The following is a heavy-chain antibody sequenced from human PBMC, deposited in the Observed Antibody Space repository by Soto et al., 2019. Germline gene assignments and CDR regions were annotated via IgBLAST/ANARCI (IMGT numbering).Heavy chain of an antibody. Sequence: SETLSLTCTVSGGSISSGGYYWSWIRQHPGKGLEWIGYIYYSGSTYYNPSLKSRVTISVDTSKNQFSLKLSSVTAADTAVYYCARGARDTAMVRGAFDIWGQGTMVTVSS. D-gene: IGHD5-18*01. CDR1: GGSISSGGYY. J-gene: IGHJ3*02. V-gene: IGHV4-31*03. CDR3: ARGARDTAMVRGAFDI. CDR2: IYYSGST.